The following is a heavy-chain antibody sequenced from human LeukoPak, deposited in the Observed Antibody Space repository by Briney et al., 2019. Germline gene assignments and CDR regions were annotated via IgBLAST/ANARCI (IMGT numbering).Heavy chain of an antibody. CDR1: GFTFSSYA. J-gene: IGHJ3*02. CDR3: AKDLGPYCSGGSCYSEAFDI. CDR2: IWYDGSNK. D-gene: IGHD2-15*01. Sequence: PGGSLRLSCAASGFTFSSYAMSWVRQAPGKGLEWVAVIWYDGSNKYYADSVKGRFTISSDNSKNTLYLQMTRLRADATAVYYCAKDLGPYCSGGSCYSEAFDIWGQGTMVTVSS. V-gene: IGHV3-30*02.